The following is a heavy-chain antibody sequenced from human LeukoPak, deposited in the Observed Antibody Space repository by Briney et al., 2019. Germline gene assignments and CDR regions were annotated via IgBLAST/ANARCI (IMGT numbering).Heavy chain of an antibody. V-gene: IGHV3-23*01. CDR2: ISGSGGST. J-gene: IGHJ4*02. Sequence: EGSLRLSCAASGFTFSSYGMSWVRQAPGKGLEWVSAISGSGGSTYYADSVKGRFTISGDNSKNTLYLQMNSLRAEDTAVYYCAKSFIRYFDWLSSPFDYWGQGTLVTVSS. CDR3: AKSFIRYFDWLSSPFDY. D-gene: IGHD3-9*01. CDR1: GFTFSSYG.